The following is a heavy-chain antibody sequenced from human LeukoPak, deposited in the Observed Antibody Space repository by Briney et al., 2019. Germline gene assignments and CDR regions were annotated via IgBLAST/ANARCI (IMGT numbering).Heavy chain of an antibody. J-gene: IGHJ4*02. D-gene: IGHD1-26*01. CDR2: IYHSGST. CDR3: ARVGIVGATVPDY. CDR1: GYSIISGYY. Sequence: SETLSLTCTVSGYSIISGYYWGWIRQPPGKRLEWIGSIYHSGSTYYNPSLKSRVTISVDTSKNQFSLKLSSVTAADTAVYYCARVGIVGATVPDYWGQGTLVTVSS. V-gene: IGHV4-38-2*02.